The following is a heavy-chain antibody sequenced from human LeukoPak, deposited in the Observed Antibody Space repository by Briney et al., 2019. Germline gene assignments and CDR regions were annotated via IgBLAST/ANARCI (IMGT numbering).Heavy chain of an antibody. CDR3: ARERYSSGWYPSRNFHFDY. D-gene: IGHD6-19*01. CDR1: GYTFTSYY. CDR2: INPSGGGT. V-gene: IGHV1-46*01. Sequence: ASVKVSCKASGYTFTSYYMHWVRQAPGQGLEWMGIINPSGGGTSYAQKFQGRVTMTRDTSTSTVYMELSSLRSEDTAVYYCARERYSSGWYPSRNFHFDYWGQGTLVTVSS. J-gene: IGHJ4*02.